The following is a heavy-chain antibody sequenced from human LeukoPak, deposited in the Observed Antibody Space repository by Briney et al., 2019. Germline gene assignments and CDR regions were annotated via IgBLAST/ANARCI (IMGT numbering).Heavy chain of an antibody. CDR1: GDSVSSNSVG. J-gene: IGHJ3*02. CDR3: ARGGTSPGRVAFDI. D-gene: IGHD1/OR15-1a*01. CDR2: TYRRSKYYY. Sequence: SQTLSLTCAISGDSVSSNSVGWNWIRQSPSRGLEWLGRTYRRSKYYYDYAVSVQSRITINPDTSKNQFSLQLNSVTPEDTAVYYCARGGTSPGRVAFDIWGQGTMVTISS. V-gene: IGHV6-1*01.